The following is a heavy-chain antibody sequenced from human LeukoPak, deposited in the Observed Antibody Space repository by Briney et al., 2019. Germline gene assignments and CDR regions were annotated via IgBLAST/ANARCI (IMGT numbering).Heavy chain of an antibody. CDR1: GFTFSSYA. J-gene: IGHJ6*03. CDR2: ISGRGGST. V-gene: IGHV3-23*01. D-gene: IGHD6-13*01. Sequence: PGGSLRLSCAASGFTFSSYAMSWVRQAPGLGLELVSAISGRGGSTYYAESVQGRFTISRDNSTNTLYLQMNSLRVEDTAVYYCAPGAYSSSWYIGVYYYYYMDVWGKGTTVTVSS. CDR3: APGAYSSSWYIGVYYYYYMDV.